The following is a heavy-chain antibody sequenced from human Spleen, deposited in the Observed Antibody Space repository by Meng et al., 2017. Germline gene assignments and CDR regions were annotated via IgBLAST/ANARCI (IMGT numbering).Heavy chain of an antibody. J-gene: IGHJ5*02. D-gene: IGHD5-12*01. CDR2: IYSSGTT. V-gene: IGHV4-31*03. Sequence: QVQLQESGPGLVKPSQTLSLTCTVSGGSISSGGNYWSWIRQHPGKGLEWIGYIYSSGTTYYNSSLKSRVTISVDTSKNQFSLNLRSVTAADTAVYYCAQGSGYDGLRLNWFGPWGQGILVTVSS. CDR3: AQGSGYDGLRLNWFGP. CDR1: GGSISSGGNY.